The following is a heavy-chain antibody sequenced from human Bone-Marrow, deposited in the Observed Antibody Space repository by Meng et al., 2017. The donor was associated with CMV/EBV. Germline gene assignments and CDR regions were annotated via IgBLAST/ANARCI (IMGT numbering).Heavy chain of an antibody. CDR3: ARQWADGDAYYYGMDV. CDR2: IYYSGST. D-gene: IGHD5-24*01. Sequence: SETLSLTCTVSGGSISSSSYYWGWIRQPPGKGLEWIGSIYYSGSTYYNPSLKSRVTISVDTSKNQFSLKLSSVTAADTAVYYCARQWADGDAYYYGMDVWGQGLTVTIYS. CDR1: GGSISSSSYY. V-gene: IGHV4-39*01. J-gene: IGHJ6*02.